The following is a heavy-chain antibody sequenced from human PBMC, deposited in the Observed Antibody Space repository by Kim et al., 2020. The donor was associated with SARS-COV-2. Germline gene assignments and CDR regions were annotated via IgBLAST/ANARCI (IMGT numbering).Heavy chain of an antibody. V-gene: IGHV3-23*01. D-gene: IGHD6-19*01. J-gene: IGHJ4*01. CDR2: ISPSGGDS. CDR3: AKELVSRSSLSFDY. Sequence: SLLLSFSSSLFTFITHAIALVRQAPGKGPAWVSAISPSGGDSYYADSVKGRFSTSRDNSKNTLYLQMNSLRVEDTAIYYCAKELVSRSSLSFDYWG. CDR1: LFTFITHA.